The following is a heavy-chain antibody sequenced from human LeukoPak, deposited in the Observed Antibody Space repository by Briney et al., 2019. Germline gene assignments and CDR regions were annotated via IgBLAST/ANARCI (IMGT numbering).Heavy chain of an antibody. CDR1: GYSFTSYW. Sequence: RGESLKISCKGSGYSFTSYWIAWVRQMPGKGLEWMGIIYPGDSDTRYSPSFQGQVTISADKSISTAYLQWSSLKASDTGMYYCARFLVLRDILTGYFPYCFDHWGQGTLVTVSS. V-gene: IGHV5-51*01. D-gene: IGHD3-9*01. CDR3: ARFLVLRDILTGYFPYCFDH. CDR2: IYPGDSDT. J-gene: IGHJ4*02.